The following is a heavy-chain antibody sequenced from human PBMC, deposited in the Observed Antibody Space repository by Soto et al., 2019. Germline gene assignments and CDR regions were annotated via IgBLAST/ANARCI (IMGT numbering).Heavy chain of an antibody. CDR2: INAGNGNT. CDR3: AGDYSAPRTTGMDV. D-gene: IGHD2-15*01. V-gene: IGHV1-3*01. Sequence: ASVKVSCKASGYTFTSYAMRWVRQAPGQRLEWMGWINAGNGNTKYSQKFQGRVTITRDTSTSTAYMELSSLRSEDTAVYYCAGDYSAPRTTGMDVWGQGTTVTVSS. CDR1: GYTFTSYA. J-gene: IGHJ6*02.